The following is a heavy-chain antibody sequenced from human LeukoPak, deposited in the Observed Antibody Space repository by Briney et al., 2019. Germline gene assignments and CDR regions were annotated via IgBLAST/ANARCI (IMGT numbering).Heavy chain of an antibody. Sequence: GGSLRLSCKASGLPFSNFNLAWVRKVPGKGLSGVSPITNRGDGTYFADSVKGRVTISRDNSKDTLYLQLNSLRADDTAVYYCAKDARRTSGWYYFDSWGQGTLVTVSS. CDR3: AKDARRTSGWYYFDS. J-gene: IGHJ4*02. CDR1: GLPFSNFN. D-gene: IGHD6-19*01. V-gene: IGHV3-23*01. CDR2: ITNRGDGT.